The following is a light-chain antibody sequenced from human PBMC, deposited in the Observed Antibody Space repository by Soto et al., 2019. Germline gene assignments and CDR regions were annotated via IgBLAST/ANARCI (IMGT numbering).Light chain of an antibody. CDR2: DVT. Sequence: QSALTQPASVSGSPGQSITISCTGTSSDVGGYNYVSWYQQHPGKAPKLMIYDVTNRPSVVSNRFSGSKSGNPASLTISGLRAEDGGGYYCSSYASSSTLVVFGGGTKVTVL. CDR1: SSDVGGYNY. CDR3: SSYASSSTLVV. J-gene: IGLJ2*01. V-gene: IGLV2-14*01.